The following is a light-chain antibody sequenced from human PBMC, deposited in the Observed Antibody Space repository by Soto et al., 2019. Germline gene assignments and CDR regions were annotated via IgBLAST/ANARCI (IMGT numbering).Light chain of an antibody. CDR1: SGDVGGYTY. J-gene: IGLJ2*01. CDR2: EVS. CDR3: CSSGGSNGFVV. V-gene: IGLV2-8*01. Sequence: QSVLTQPPSASESPGQSVTISCTGVSGDVGGYTYVSWYQHSPGKAPKLLIDEVSKRPQGVPDRFTGSKSGNTASLTVSELQPDDEADYYCCSSGGSNGFVVFGGGTKLTVL.